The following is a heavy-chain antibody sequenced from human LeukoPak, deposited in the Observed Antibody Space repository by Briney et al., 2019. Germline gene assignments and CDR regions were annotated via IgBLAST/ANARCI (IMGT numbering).Heavy chain of an antibody. D-gene: IGHD6-13*01. CDR3: ARDGTAAGLYFDL. CDR2: IRQDGSEK. CDR1: GFNFTDYW. J-gene: IGHJ4*01. V-gene: IGHV3-7*01. Sequence: GGSLRLSCEASGFNFTDYWMNWVRQAPGKGPEWVASIRQDGSEKTYVDSVKGRFTISRDNTKNSLSLQLNGLRAEDTAVYYCARDGTAAGLYFDLWGQGTLVTVSS.